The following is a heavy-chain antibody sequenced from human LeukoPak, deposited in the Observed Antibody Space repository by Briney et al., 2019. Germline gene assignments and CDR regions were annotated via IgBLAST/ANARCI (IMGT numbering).Heavy chain of an antibody. CDR1: GFSFTRAW. CDR3: ARRLRRNYFDY. Sequence: GGSLRLSCTASGFSFTRAWMTWVRQAPGRGLEWVSFISSSSSYIYYADSVKGRFTISRDNAKNSLYLQMNSLRAEDTAVYYCARRLRRNYFDYWGQGTLVTVSS. CDR2: ISSSSSYI. V-gene: IGHV3-21*01. D-gene: IGHD4-17*01. J-gene: IGHJ4*02.